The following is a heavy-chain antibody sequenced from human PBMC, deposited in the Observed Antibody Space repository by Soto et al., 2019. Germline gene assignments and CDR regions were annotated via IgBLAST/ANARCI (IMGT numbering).Heavy chain of an antibody. J-gene: IGHJ4*02. Sequence: SETLSLTCTVSGGSISYYYWNWIRQSAGRGLEWIGRIYSSGSTNYNPSLKSRISMSIDTSKNQFSLKVRAVSAADTAVYYCARDYGSGSYYTFDYWGQGTQVTVSS. CDR1: GGSISYYY. D-gene: IGHD3-10*01. CDR3: ARDYGSGSYYTFDY. V-gene: IGHV4-4*07. CDR2: IYSSGST.